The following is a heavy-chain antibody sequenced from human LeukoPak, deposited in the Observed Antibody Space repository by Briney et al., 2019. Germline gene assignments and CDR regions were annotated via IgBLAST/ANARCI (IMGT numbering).Heavy chain of an antibody. CDR3: ATPGGLELRLDY. D-gene: IGHD1-7*01. J-gene: IGHJ4*02. CDR2: IIPIFGTA. CDR1: GGTFSSYA. V-gene: IGHV1-69*05. Sequence: ASVKVSCKASGGTFSSYAISWVRQAPGQGLEWMGGIIPIFGTANYAQKFQGRVTMTRDTSTSTVYMELSSLRSEDTAVYYCATPGGLELRLDYWGQGTLVTVSS.